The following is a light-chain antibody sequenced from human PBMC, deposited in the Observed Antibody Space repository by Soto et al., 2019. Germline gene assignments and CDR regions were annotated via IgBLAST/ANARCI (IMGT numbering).Light chain of an antibody. Sequence: QSVLTQPPSVSAAPGQKVTISCSGSSSTTGNNYVSWYQQLPGTAPKLLIYENDKRPSGIPDRFSGSKSGTSGTLDITGLQTGDEADYYCATWDSSLSTGVFGTGTKVTVL. CDR3: ATWDSSLSTGV. CDR2: END. CDR1: SSTTGNNY. V-gene: IGLV1-51*02. J-gene: IGLJ1*01.